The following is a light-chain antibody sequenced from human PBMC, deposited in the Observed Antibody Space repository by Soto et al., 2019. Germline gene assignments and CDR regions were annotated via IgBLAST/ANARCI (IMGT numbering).Light chain of an antibody. J-gene: IGKJ1*01. CDR2: KTS. CDR3: QNYKDYSWT. CDR1: QSISSW. V-gene: IGKV1-5*03. Sequence: DIHMTQSPSTLSASVGDRVTITCRASQSISSWLAWYQQKPGKAPKLLIYKTSSLETGVPSRFSGSGSGTEFTLTISSLQPDDFATYYCQNYKDYSWTFGQGTKVEVK.